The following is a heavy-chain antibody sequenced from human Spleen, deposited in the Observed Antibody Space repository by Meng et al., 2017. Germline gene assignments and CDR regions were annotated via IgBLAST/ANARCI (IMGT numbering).Heavy chain of an antibody. CDR1: RFTFSNAW. D-gene: IGHD2-21*01. CDR2: IKSETDGGTT. Sequence: GESLKISCAASRFTFSNAWMSWVRQAPGKGLEWVGRIKSETDGGTTDYAAPVKGRFTISRDDSKNTVYLQMNSLKPEDTAVYYCTGHNDYWGQGTLVTVSS. CDR3: TGHNDY. J-gene: IGHJ4*02. V-gene: IGHV3-15*01.